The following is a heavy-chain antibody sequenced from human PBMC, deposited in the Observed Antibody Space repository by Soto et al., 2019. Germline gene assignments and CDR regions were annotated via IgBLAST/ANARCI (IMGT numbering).Heavy chain of an antibody. V-gene: IGHV4-4*09. CDR1: GGSISRYY. CDR2: IYSSGSI. D-gene: IGHD6-6*01. J-gene: IGHJ5*02. Sequence: SETLSLTCTVSGGSISRYYWSWIRQPPGKGLEWIGYIYSSGSIYSNPSLMSRVTISVNTSKNQFSLNLNSVTAADTAVYYCARGALGSSSSWFAFWFDPWGQGTLVTVSS. CDR3: ARGALGSSSSWFAFWFDP.